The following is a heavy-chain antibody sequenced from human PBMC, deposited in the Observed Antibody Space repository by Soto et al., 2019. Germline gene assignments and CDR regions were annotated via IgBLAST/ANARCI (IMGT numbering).Heavy chain of an antibody. J-gene: IGHJ5*02. CDR1: GVSISDYY. D-gene: IGHD5-18*01. CDR2: ISYSGST. Sequence: SETLSLTCTVSGVSISDYYWSWIRQPPGKGLEWIGFISYSGSTNYNPSLRSRVTISVDTSKNEFSLRLSSVTAADSAVYYCAATYSYGFINWFDPWGQGTLVTVSS. V-gene: IGHV4-59*08. CDR3: AATYSYGFINWFDP.